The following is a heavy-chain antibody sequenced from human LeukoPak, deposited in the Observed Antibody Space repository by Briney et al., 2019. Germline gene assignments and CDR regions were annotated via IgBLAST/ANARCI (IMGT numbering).Heavy chain of an antibody. CDR2: ISAYNGNT. CDR3: AREAILEWLLYGPYYYYYYGMDV. Sequence: ASVKVSCKASGYTFTSYGISWVRQAPGQGLEWMGWISAYNGNTNYAQKLQGRVTMTTDTSTSTAYMEPRSLRSDDTAVYYCAREAILEWLLYGPYYYYYYGMDVWGQGTTVTVSS. D-gene: IGHD3-3*01. J-gene: IGHJ6*02. CDR1: GYTFTSYG. V-gene: IGHV1-18*01.